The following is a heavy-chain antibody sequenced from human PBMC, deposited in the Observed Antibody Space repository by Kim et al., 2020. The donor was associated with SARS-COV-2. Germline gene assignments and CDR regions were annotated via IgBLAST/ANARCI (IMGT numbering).Heavy chain of an antibody. Sequence: GESLKISCKGSGYSFTSYWISWVRQMPGKGLEWMGRIDPSDSYTNYSPSFQGHVTISADKSISTAYLQWSSLKASDTAMYYCARRNSGWSYYYYGMDVWGQGATVTVSS. CDR3: ARRNSGWSYYYYGMDV. V-gene: IGHV5-10-1*01. J-gene: IGHJ6*02. CDR1: GYSFTSYW. D-gene: IGHD6-19*01. CDR2: IDPSDSYT.